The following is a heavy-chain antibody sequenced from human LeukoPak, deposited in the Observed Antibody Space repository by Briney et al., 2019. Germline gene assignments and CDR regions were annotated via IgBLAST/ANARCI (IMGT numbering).Heavy chain of an antibody. CDR2: IHPNSGGT. J-gene: IGHJ4*02. D-gene: IGHD3-10*01. V-gene: IGHV1-2*02. CDR3: ARDYYGSGTYYKDY. CDR1: GYTFTGYY. Sequence: ASVKVSCKASGYTFTGYYMHWVRQAPGQGLKWMGWIHPNSGGTNYAQNFQGRVSMTTDTSISPVYMELSRLRSDDTAVYYCARDYYGSGTYYKDYWGQGTLVTVSS.